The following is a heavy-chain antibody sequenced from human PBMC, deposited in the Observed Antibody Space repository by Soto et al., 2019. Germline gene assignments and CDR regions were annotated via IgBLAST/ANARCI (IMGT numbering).Heavy chain of an antibody. Sequence: QVQLVQSGAEVKKPGSSVKVSCKASGGTFSSYAISWVRQAPGQGLEWMGGIIPIFGTANYAQKFQGRVTITADEYTSTAYKELSSLRSEDTAVYYCARGRYCSSTSCYTDNWFDPWGQGTLVTVSS. J-gene: IGHJ5*02. CDR2: IIPIFGTA. CDR1: GGTFSSYA. CDR3: ARGRYCSSTSCYTDNWFDP. V-gene: IGHV1-69*01. D-gene: IGHD2-2*02.